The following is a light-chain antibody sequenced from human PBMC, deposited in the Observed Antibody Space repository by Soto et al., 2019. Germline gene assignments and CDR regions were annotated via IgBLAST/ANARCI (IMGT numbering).Light chain of an antibody. CDR3: QQYGSSSFT. Sequence: EIVLTQSPGTLSLSPGERATLSCRASQSVSSSYLVWYQQKPGQAPRLLIYGASSRATGIPDRFSGSGSGTDFTLTISRLEPEDFAVYYCQQYGSSSFTFGGGTKVEIK. V-gene: IGKV3-20*01. CDR1: QSVSSSY. J-gene: IGKJ4*01. CDR2: GAS.